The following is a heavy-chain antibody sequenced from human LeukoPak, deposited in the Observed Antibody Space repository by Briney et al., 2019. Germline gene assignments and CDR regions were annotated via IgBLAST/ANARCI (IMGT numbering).Heavy chain of an antibody. Sequence: GSLRLSCAASGFTFSSYWMHWVRQAPGKGLVWVSRINSDGSSTSYADSVKGRFTISRDNAKNTLYLQMNSLRAEDTAVYYCARELVFGVVNPVYYFDYWGQGTLVTVSS. CDR3: ARELVFGVVNPVYYFDY. CDR1: GFTFSSYW. CDR2: INSDGSST. V-gene: IGHV3-74*01. J-gene: IGHJ4*02. D-gene: IGHD3-3*01.